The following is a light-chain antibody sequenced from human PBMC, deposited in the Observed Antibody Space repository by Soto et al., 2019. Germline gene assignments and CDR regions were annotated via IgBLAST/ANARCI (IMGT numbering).Light chain of an antibody. CDR1: SSNIGAAYA. V-gene: IGLV1-40*01. CDR3: QSYDRSLRAYV. CDR2: GNS. Sequence: QAVLTQPPSVSGAPGQRVTISCTGSSSNIGAAYAVHWYQQLPGTAPKLLIYGNSNRPSGVPVRFSGSKSGTSASLAITGLQAEDEADYYCQSYDRSLRAYVFGTGTKLTVL. J-gene: IGLJ1*01.